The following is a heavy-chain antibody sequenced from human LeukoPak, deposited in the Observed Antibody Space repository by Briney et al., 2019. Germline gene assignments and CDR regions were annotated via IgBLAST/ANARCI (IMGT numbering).Heavy chain of an antibody. CDR3: ARVRSIAVNNWFDP. Sequence: SETLSLTCTVSGDSISSGVYYWNWIRQPPGRGLEWIGYTYSSGSTYYNPSLKSRVTISVDTSKNQFSLKLSSVTAADTAVYYCARVRSIAVNNWFDPWGQGTLVTVSS. V-gene: IGHV4-30-4*01. CDR2: TYSSGST. J-gene: IGHJ5*02. D-gene: IGHD6-6*01. CDR1: GDSISSGVYY.